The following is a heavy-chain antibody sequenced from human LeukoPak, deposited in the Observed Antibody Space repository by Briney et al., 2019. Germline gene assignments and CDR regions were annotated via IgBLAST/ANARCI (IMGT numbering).Heavy chain of an antibody. J-gene: IGHJ6*03. CDR2: IKQDGSEK. V-gene: IGHV3-7*01. CDR1: GFTFSSYW. D-gene: IGHD3-3*01. CDR3: ARVSLYYDFWSGPHYYMDV. Sequence: GGSLRLSCAASGFTFSSYWMSWVRQAPGKGLEWVANIKQDGSEKYYVDSVKGRFTISRDNAKNSLYLQMNSLRAEDTAVYYCARVSLYYDFWSGPHYYMDVWGKGTTVTVSS.